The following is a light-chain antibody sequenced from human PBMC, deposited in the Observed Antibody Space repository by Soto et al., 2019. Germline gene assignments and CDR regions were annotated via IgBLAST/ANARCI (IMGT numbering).Light chain of an antibody. V-gene: IGKV1-5*03. CDR2: QAS. Sequence: EIQMTQSPSTLSASVRDRVTITCRASQSVSTWLAWYQQKPGKAPQLLIYQASTLESGVPSRFSGSGSGTEFTLTITSLQPDDVATYYCQQYNVHSPWTFGQGTKVEIK. CDR3: QQYNVHSPWT. J-gene: IGKJ1*01. CDR1: QSVSTW.